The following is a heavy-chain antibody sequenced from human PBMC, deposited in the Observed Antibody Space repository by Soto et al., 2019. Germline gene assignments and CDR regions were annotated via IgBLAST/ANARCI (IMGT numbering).Heavy chain of an antibody. D-gene: IGHD1-26*01. Sequence: GSLRLSCAASGFTFNNARMSWVRQAPGKGLDWVGRIDGGKTDFAAPVEGSFTFSRDDSRNTLFLQMNSLKTEDTGVYYCTSNAAAKVGTLSYWGQGTLVTVSA. CDR2: IDGGKT. CDR3: TSNAAAKVGTLSY. V-gene: IGHV3-15*01. J-gene: IGHJ4*02. CDR1: GFTFNNAR.